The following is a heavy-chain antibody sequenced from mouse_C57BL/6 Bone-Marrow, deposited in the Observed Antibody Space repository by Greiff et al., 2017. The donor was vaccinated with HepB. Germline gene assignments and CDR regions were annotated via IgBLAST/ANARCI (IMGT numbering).Heavy chain of an antibody. J-gene: IGHJ2*01. V-gene: IGHV5-9*04. CDR3: AREGYDGYYFDY. Sequence: EVQLVESGGGLVKPGGSLKLSCAASGFTFSSYTMSWVRQTPEKRLEWVATISGGGGNTYYPDSVKGRFTISRDNAKNTLYLQMSSLRSEDTAVYYCAREGYDGYYFDYWGQGTTLTVSS. D-gene: IGHD2-2*01. CDR1: GFTFSSYT. CDR2: ISGGGGNT.